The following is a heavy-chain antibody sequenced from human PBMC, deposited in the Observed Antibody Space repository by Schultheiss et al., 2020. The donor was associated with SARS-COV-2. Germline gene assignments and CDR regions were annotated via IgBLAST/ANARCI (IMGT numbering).Heavy chain of an antibody. Sequence: GGSLRLSCAASGFTFSSYWMSWVRQAPGKGLVWVSRINSDGSSTSYADSVKGRFTISRDNSKNTLYLQMNSLRAEDTAVYYCAKIRGANYYDSSVAPPTDWFDPWGQGTLVTVSS. D-gene: IGHD3-22*01. V-gene: IGHV3-74*01. CDR1: GFTFSSYW. J-gene: IGHJ5*02. CDR2: INSDGSST. CDR3: AKIRGANYYDSSVAPPTDWFDP.